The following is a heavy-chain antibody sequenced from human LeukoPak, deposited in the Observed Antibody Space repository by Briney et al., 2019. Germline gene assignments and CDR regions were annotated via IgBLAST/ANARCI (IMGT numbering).Heavy chain of an antibody. CDR1: GFTFSSYW. D-gene: IGHD4-17*01. V-gene: IGHV3-7*01. Sequence: GGSLRLSCAASGFTFSSYWMSWVRQAPGKGLEWVANIKQDGSEKYYVDSVKGRFTISRDNSKNTLYLQMNSLRAEDTAVYYCAKGKSPTTVGDRGRKVGYYYMDVWGKGTTVTVSS. CDR2: IKQDGSEK. J-gene: IGHJ6*03. CDR3: AKGKSPTTVGDRGRKVGYYYMDV.